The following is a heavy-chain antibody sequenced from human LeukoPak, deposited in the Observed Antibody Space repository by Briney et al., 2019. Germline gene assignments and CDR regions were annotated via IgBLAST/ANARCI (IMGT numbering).Heavy chain of an antibody. D-gene: IGHD3-22*01. CDR1: GITLSNYG. Sequence: GGSLRLSCAVSGITLSNYGMSWVRQAPGKGLEWVAGISDSGGSTNYADSVKGWFTISRDNRKNTLYLQMNSLRAEDTAVYFCAKRGVVIRVILVGFHKEAYYFDSWGQGALVTVS. CDR2: ISDSGGST. J-gene: IGHJ4*02. CDR3: AKRGVVIRVILVGFHKEAYYFDS. V-gene: IGHV3-23*01.